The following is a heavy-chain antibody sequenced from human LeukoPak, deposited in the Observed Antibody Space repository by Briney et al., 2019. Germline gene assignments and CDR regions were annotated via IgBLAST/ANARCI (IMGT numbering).Heavy chain of an antibody. J-gene: IGHJ3*02. CDR2: IRYDGSNK. Sequence: GGSLRFSCVASGFTFSSYGMHWARQAPGKGLEWVAFIRYDGSNKYYADSVKGRFTIYRDNSKNTLYLQMNSLRAEDTAVYYCAKGQLERRGASAFDIWGQGTMVTVSS. CDR3: AKGQLERRGASAFDI. D-gene: IGHD1-1*01. CDR1: GFTFSSYG. V-gene: IGHV3-30*02.